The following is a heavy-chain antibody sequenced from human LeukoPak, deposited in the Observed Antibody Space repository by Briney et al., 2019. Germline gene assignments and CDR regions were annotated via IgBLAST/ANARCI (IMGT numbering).Heavy chain of an antibody. CDR2: ISSSGSML. D-gene: IGHD4-23*01. Sequence: GGSLRLSCTVSGFTFSDYYMSRVRQAPGKGLEWVSYISSSGSMLHYADSVEGRFTISRDNAKNSLYLQMNSLRAEDTAVYYCARDARDGYGGNPFDYWGQGTLVTVSS. J-gene: IGHJ4*02. CDR1: GFTFSDYY. CDR3: ARDARDGYGGNPFDY. V-gene: IGHV3-11*01.